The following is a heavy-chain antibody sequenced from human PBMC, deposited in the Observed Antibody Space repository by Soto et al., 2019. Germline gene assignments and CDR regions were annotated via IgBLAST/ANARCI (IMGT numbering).Heavy chain of an antibody. Sequence: QVQLQESGPGLVKPSETLSLICTVSGGSISSYYWSWIRQPPGKGLEWIGYIYYSGSTNYNPALKSRVTISVDTSKNQFPLKLSSVTAADTAVYYCARGLISGYYLYDAFDIWGQGTMVTVSS. CDR1: GGSISSYY. V-gene: IGHV4-59*01. CDR2: IYYSGST. J-gene: IGHJ3*02. CDR3: ARGLISGYYLYDAFDI. D-gene: IGHD3-22*01.